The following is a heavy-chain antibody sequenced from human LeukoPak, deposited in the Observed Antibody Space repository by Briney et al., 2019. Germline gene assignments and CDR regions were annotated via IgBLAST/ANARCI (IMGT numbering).Heavy chain of an antibody. D-gene: IGHD5-24*01. CDR2: IWYDGSNK. Sequence: GGSLRLSCAASGFTFSSYGMHWVRQAPGKGLEWVAVIWYDGSNKYYADSVKGRFTISRDNSKNTLYLQMNSLRAEDTAVYYCAKALLDCYKEEYYFDYWGQGTLVTVSS. V-gene: IGHV3-33*06. CDR1: GFTFSSYG. J-gene: IGHJ4*02. CDR3: AKALLDCYKEEYYFDY.